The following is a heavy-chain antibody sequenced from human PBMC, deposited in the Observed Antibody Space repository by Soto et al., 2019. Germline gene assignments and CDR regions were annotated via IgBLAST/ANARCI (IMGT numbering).Heavy chain of an antibody. CDR3: ARSPTGGLDH. Sequence: EVPLMESGGGLVQPGGSLRLSCAASGFTFSSYAMNWDRQAPGKGLEWVSVISGSGGSTYYADSVKGRFTISRDNSKNTLYLQMNSLRGEDTAVYYCARSPTGGLDHWGQGTLVTVSS. CDR1: GFTFSSYA. V-gene: IGHV3-23*01. D-gene: IGHD3-10*01. J-gene: IGHJ4*02. CDR2: ISGSGGST.